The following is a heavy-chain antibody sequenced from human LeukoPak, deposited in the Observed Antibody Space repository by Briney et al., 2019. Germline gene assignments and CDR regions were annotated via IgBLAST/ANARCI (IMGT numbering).Heavy chain of an antibody. CDR3: ARSHGFSYAFDK. CDR1: GFTFSSYA. Sequence: PGGSLRLSCAASGFTFSSYAMSWVRQAPGKGLEWIGSMFYTGSIHYNPSLESRITISVDTSRNQLSLKMTSVTAADTAIYYCARSHGFSYAFDKWGQGTLVTVSS. J-gene: IGHJ4*02. CDR2: MFYTGSI. D-gene: IGHD3-16*01. V-gene: IGHV4-38-2*01.